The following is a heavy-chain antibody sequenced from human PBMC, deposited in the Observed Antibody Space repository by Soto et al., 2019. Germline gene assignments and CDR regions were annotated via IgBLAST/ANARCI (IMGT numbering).Heavy chain of an antibody. CDR2: IIPIPGTA. D-gene: IGHD2-2*01. J-gene: IGHJ6*02. CDR3: ARSQGSSTSLEIDYYYSYGMDV. Sequence: QVQLVQSGAEVKKPGSSVKVSCKASGGTFGSYAISWVRQAPGQGLEWMGGIIPIPGTANYAQKFQGRVTIAADESTSTGYMELSSLRSEDAAVYYCARSQGSSTSLEIDYYYSYGMDVWGQGTTVTVSS. V-gene: IGHV1-69*01. CDR1: GGTFGSYA.